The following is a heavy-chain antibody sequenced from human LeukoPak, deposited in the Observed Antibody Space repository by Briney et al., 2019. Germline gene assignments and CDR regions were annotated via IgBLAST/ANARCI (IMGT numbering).Heavy chain of an antibody. CDR2: ISGSGGST. CDR1: GFTFSSYA. CDR3: AKERRYYDILTGYFPGVWFDP. Sequence: GGSVRLSCAASGFTFSSYAMGWVRQAPGKGLEWVSAISGSGGSTYYADSVKGRFTISRDNSKNTLYLQMNSLRAEDTAVYYCAKERRYYDILTGYFPGVWFDPWGQGTLVTVSS. J-gene: IGHJ5*02. V-gene: IGHV3-23*01. D-gene: IGHD3-9*01.